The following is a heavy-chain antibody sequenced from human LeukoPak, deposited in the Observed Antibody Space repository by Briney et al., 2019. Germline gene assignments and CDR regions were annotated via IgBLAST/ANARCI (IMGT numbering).Heavy chain of an antibody. CDR2: IYSGGST. CDR1: GFTVSSNY. V-gene: IGHV3-66*02. Sequence: SGGSLRLSCAASGFTVSSNYMSWVRQAPGKGLEWVSVIYSGGSTYYADSVKGRFAISRDNSKNTLYLQMNSLRAEDTAVYYCARSVPLPFYYYMDVWGKGTTVTVSS. J-gene: IGHJ6*03. CDR3: ARSVPLPFYYYMDV. D-gene: IGHD2-15*01.